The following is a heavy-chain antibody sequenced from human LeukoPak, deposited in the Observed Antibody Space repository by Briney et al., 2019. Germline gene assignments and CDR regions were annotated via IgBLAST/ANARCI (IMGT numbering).Heavy chain of an antibody. Sequence: SQTLSLTCTVPGGSINSGGYYWSWIRQHPGKGLEWIGCIYYSGSTYYNPSLKSRVTISVDTSKNQFSLKLSSVTAADTAVYYCARADSVEAFDYWGQGTLVTVSS. CDR2: IYYSGST. V-gene: IGHV4-31*03. J-gene: IGHJ4*02. D-gene: IGHD4-23*01. CDR3: ARADSVEAFDY. CDR1: GGSINSGGYY.